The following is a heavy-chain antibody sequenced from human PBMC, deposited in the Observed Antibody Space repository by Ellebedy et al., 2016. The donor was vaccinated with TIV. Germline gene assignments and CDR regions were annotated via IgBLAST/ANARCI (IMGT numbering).Heavy chain of an antibody. CDR3: ARHLRIAAAGTEFDY. CDR2: IDPSDSYT. CDR1: GYSFTSYW. Sequence: GESLKISCQGSGYSFTSYWISWVRQMPGKGLEWMGRIDPSDSYTNYSPSFQGHVTISADKSISTAYLQWSSLKASDTAMYYCARHLRIAAAGTEFDYWGQGTLVTVSS. D-gene: IGHD6-13*01. J-gene: IGHJ4*02. V-gene: IGHV5-10-1*01.